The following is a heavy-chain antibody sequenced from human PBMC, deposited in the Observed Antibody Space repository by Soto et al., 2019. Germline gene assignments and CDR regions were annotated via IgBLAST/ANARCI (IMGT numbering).Heavy chain of an antibody. CDR3: AVYGYGVSAAAY. Sequence: LRHSCAGSGLTFRNDWLSWVRQAPGKGLEWVANINQDGSERYYVDSVRGRFTISRDNVENSLYLQLNSLRPEDTAVYYCAVYGYGVSAAAYWRQGTLATVSS. D-gene: IGHD4-17*01. J-gene: IGHJ4*02. CDR1: GLTFRNDW. CDR2: INQDGSER. V-gene: IGHV3-7*03.